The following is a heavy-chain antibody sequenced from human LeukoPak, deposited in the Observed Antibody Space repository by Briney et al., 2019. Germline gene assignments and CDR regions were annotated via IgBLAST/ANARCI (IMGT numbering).Heavy chain of an antibody. V-gene: IGHV3-74*03. J-gene: IGHJ4*02. CDR3: VKGAPFDY. CDR1: GFTFSDQW. Sequence: GGSLRLSCAASGFTFSDQWMHWVRQGPEKGLVWVSRINGDGSSTAYADFVKGRFTISRDNARNTLSLQMNSLRIEDTAKYYCVKGAPFDYWGQGTLVAASS. CDR2: INGDGSST. D-gene: IGHD4/OR15-4a*01.